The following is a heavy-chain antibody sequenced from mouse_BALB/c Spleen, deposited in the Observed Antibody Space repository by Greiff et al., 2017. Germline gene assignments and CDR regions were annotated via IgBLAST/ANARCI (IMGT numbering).Heavy chain of an antibody. D-gene: IGHD1-1*01. V-gene: IGHV5-6-5*01. CDR3: ARGGVYCGSSPHWYFDV. CDR2: ISSGGST. J-gene: IGHJ1*01. CDR1: GFTFSSYA. Sequence: EVQLVESGGGLVKPGGSLKLSCAASGFTFSSYAMSWVRQTPEKRLEWVASISSGGSTYYPDSVKGRFTISRDNARNILYLQMSSLRSEDTAMYYCARGGVYCGSSPHWYFDVWGAGTAVTVSS.